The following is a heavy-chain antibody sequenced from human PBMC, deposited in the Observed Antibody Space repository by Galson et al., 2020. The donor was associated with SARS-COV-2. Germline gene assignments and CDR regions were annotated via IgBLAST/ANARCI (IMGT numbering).Heavy chain of an antibody. CDR1: GFTFSSYS. J-gene: IGHJ4*02. CDR3: ARGGSTGTKGLSVFFY. Sequence: GGSLRLSCAASGFTFSSYSMNWVRQAPGKGLEWVSYISSSSSTIYYADSVKGRFTISRDNAKNSLYLQMNSLRAEDTAVYYCARGGSTGTKGLSVFFYGGQVTLVIVSS. D-gene: IGHD3-10*01. CDR2: ISSSSSTI. V-gene: IGHV3-48*04.